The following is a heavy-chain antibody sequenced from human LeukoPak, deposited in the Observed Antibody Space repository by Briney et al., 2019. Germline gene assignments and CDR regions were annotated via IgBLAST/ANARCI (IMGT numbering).Heavy chain of an antibody. CDR2: ISWDGGST. CDR1: GFTFDDYT. J-gene: IGHJ6*03. CDR3: AKDLLAAAAPHPYYMDV. D-gene: IGHD6-13*01. Sequence: GGSLRLSCAASGFTFDDYTMHWVRQAPGKGLEWVSLISWDGGSTYYADSVKGRFTISRDNSKNSLYLQMNSLRTEDTALYYCAKDLLAAAAPHPYYMDVWGKGTTVTVSS. V-gene: IGHV3-43*01.